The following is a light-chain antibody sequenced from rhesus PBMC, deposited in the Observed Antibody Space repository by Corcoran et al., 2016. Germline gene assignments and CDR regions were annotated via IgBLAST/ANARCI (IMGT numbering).Light chain of an antibody. CDR2: GAS. CDR3: LQLSNWPRT. CDR1: QSVGSS. V-gene: IGKV3-24*04. J-gene: IGKJ1*01. Sequence: EIVMTQSPATLSLSPGERATLSCRASQSVGSSLAWYQQQPGQAPRLLIYGASSRATGIPDRFSGSGSGTDFTLTISSLEPEDVAVYYWLQLSNWPRTFGQGTKVEIK.